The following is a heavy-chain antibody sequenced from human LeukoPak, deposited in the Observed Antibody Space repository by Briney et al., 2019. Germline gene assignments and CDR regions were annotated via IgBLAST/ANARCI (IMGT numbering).Heavy chain of an antibody. CDR1: GFTFSNFW. V-gene: IGHV3-7*01. CDR3: AREATTSRPGDY. J-gene: IGHJ4*02. CDR2: VNQDGSET. Sequence: GGSLRLSCAASGFTFSNFWMKWVRQAPGKGLEWVANVNQDGSETHYVDSVKGRFTISRDNAKNSLFLQLNSLRAEDTAVYYCAREATTSRPGDYWGLGTLVTVSS. D-gene: IGHD1-1*01.